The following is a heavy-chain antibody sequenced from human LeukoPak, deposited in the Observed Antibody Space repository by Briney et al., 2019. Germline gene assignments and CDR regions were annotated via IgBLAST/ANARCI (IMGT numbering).Heavy chain of an antibody. CDR1: GFTFTSSA. Sequence: GASVKVSCKASGFTFTSSAMQWVRQARGQRLEWIEWIIVGSGNTNYAQKFQERVTITRDMSTSTAYMELSSLRSEDTAVYYCAAARSVVGATSYWGQGTLVTVSS. V-gene: IGHV1-58*02. D-gene: IGHD1-26*01. CDR3: AAARSVVGATSY. CDR2: IIVGSGNT. J-gene: IGHJ4*02.